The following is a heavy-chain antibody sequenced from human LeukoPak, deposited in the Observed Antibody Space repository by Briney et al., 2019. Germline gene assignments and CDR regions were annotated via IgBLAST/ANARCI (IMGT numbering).Heavy chain of an antibody. Sequence: SETLSLTCAVYGGSFSGYYWSWVRQPPGKGLEWIGEINHSGSTYYNPSLTSGVTISVDTSKKQFSRRRSSVTAADTAVYYCAREPHSMKYYYGSGSLAGILDVWGKGTTVTVSS. D-gene: IGHD3-10*01. J-gene: IGHJ6*04. V-gene: IGHV4-34*01. CDR2: INHSGST. CDR3: AREPHSMKYYYGSGSLAGILDV. CDR1: GGSFSGYY.